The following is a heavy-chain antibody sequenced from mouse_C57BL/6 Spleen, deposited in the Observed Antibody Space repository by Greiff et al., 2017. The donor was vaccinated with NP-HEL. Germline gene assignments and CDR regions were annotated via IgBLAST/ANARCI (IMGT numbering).Heavy chain of an antibody. J-gene: IGHJ3*01. V-gene: IGHV2-9-1*01. Sequence: VKLMESGPGLVAPSQSLSITCTVSGFSLTSYAISWVRQPPGKGLEWLGVIWTGGGTNYNSALKSRLSISKENSKSQVVLKMNSLQTDDTARYYCARSLSNYDFFAYWGQGTLVTVSA. D-gene: IGHD2-5*01. CDR1: GFSLTSYA. CDR2: IWTGGGT. CDR3: ARSLSNYDFFAY.